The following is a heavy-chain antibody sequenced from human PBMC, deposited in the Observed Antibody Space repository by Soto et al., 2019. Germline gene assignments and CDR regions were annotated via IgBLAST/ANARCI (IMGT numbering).Heavy chain of an antibody. V-gene: IGHV4-59*01. CDR3: ARDQRIDGYNP. D-gene: IGHD5-12*01. CDR2: IYYSGST. Sequence: SETLSLSSTVSGDSIRSCFWTWIRQPPGKGLEWIGYIYYSGSTNYNPSLKSRVTISVDTSKNQFSLKLSSVTAADTAVYYCARDQRIDGYNPWGQGTLVTVSS. J-gene: IGHJ4*02. CDR1: GDSIRSCF.